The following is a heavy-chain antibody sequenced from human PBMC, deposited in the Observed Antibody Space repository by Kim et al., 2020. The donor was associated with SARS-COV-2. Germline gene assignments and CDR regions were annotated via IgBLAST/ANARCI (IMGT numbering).Heavy chain of an antibody. CDR3: ARGHTHYYDSSGYRGYFDY. Sequence: SVKVSCKASGGTFSSYAISWVRQAPGQGLEWMGGIIPIFGTANYAQKFQGRVTITADESTSTAYMELSSLRSEDTAVYYCARGHTHYYDSSGYRGYFDYWGQGTLVTVSS. J-gene: IGHJ4*02. D-gene: IGHD3-22*01. CDR2: IIPIFGTA. V-gene: IGHV1-69*13. CDR1: GGTFSSYA.